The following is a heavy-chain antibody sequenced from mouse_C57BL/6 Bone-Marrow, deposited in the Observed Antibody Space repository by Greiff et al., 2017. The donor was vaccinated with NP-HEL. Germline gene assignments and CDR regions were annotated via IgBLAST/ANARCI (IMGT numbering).Heavy chain of an antibody. CDR2: ISNGGGST. D-gene: IGHD1-1*01. V-gene: IGHV5-12*01. Sequence: EVKVEESGGGLVQPGGSLKLSCAASGFTFSDYYMYWVRQTPEKRLEWVAYISNGGGSTYYPETVKGRFTISRDNAKNTLYLQRSRLKSEDTAMYYCARHTYYYGSTYYYAMDYWGQGTSVTVSS. J-gene: IGHJ4*01. CDR3: ARHTYYYGSTYYYAMDY. CDR1: GFTFSDYY.